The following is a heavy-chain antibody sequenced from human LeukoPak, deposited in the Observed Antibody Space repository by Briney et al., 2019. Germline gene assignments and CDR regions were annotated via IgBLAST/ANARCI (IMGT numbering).Heavy chain of an antibody. V-gene: IGHV3-74*01. J-gene: IGHJ4*02. CDR1: GFNFSSYW. CDR3: ARGVSSGYYD. CDR2: INSDGSST. Sequence: GGSLRLSCAASGFNFSSYWMLWVRQAAGRGLVWVSRINSDGSSTSYADSVKGRSTISRDNAKNTLYLQMNSLRAEDTAVYYCARGVSSGYYDWGQGTLVTVSS. D-gene: IGHD3-22*01.